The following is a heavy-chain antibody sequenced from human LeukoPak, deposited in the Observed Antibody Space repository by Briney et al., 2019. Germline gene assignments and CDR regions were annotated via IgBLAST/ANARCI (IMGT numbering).Heavy chain of an antibody. CDR1: GYTFTDFY. CDR2: INPNSGGT. V-gene: IGHV1-2*04. D-gene: IGHD3-16*02. CDR3: ARGEVYDYVWGSYRGMDV. Sequence: ASVKVSCKASGYTFTDFYIHWVRQAPGQGLEWMGWINPNSGGTNYAQKFQGWVTMTRDTSISTAYMELSRLRSDDTAVYYCARGEVYDYVWGSYRGMDVWGQGATVTVSS. J-gene: IGHJ6*02.